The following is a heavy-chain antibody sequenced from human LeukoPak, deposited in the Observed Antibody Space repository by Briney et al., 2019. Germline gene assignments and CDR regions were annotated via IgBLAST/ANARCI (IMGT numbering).Heavy chain of an antibody. D-gene: IGHD4-17*01. Sequence: ASVKVSCKASGYTFTSYGISWVRQAPGQGLEWMGWISAYNGNTNYAQKFQGRVTMTRNTSISTAYMELSSLRSEDTAVYYCARQGYGDYGTGGDWGQGTLVTVSS. CDR3: ARQGYGDYGTGGD. V-gene: IGHV1-18*01. CDR2: ISAYNGNT. J-gene: IGHJ4*02. CDR1: GYTFTSYG.